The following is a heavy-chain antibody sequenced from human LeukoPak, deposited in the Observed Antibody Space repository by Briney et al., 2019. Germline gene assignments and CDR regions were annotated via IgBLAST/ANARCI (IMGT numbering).Heavy chain of an antibody. CDR1: GYTFTSYG. Sequence: VASVKVSCKASGYTFTSYGISWVRQAPGQGLEWMGGIIPIFGTANYAQKFQGRVTITADKSTSTAYMELSSLRSEDTAVCYCAKASYSRGVDYWGQGTLVTVSS. D-gene: IGHD6-13*01. J-gene: IGHJ4*02. V-gene: IGHV1-69*06. CDR2: IIPIFGTA. CDR3: AKASYSRGVDY.